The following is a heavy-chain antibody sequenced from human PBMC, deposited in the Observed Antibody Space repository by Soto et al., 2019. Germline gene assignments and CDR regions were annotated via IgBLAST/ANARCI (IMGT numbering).Heavy chain of an antibody. CDR3: ASPHFMEAAAGSDYYYYGMDV. D-gene: IGHD6-13*01. CDR1: GGSISSSNW. J-gene: IGHJ6*02. CDR2: IYHSGST. V-gene: IGHV4-4*02. Sequence: SETLSLTCAVSGGSISSSNWWSWVRQPPGKGLEWIGEIYHSGSTNYNPSLKSRVTISVDKSKSQFSLKLSSVTAADTAVYYCASPHFMEAAAGSDYYYYGMDVWGQGTTVTVSS.